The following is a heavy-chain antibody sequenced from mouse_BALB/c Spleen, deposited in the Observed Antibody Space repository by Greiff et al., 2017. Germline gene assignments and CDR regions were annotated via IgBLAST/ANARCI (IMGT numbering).Heavy chain of an antibody. J-gene: IGHJ4*01. CDR3: ARDYYGSSYAMDY. V-gene: IGHV1-14*01. CDR2: INPYNDGT. Sequence: EVQLQESGPELVKPGASVKMSCKASGYTFTSYVMHWVKQKPGQGLEWIGYINPYNDGTKYNEKFKGKTTLTSDKSSSTAYMELSSLTSEDSAVYYCARDYYGSSYAMDYWGQGTAVTVSS. CDR1: GYTFTSYV. D-gene: IGHD1-1*01.